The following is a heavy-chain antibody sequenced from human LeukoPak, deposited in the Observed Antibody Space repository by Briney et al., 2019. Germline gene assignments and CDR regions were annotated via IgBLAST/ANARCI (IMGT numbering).Heavy chain of an antibody. CDR1: GGSISSSSYY. CDR2: IYYSGST. D-gene: IGHD6-25*01. Sequence: SETLSLTXTVSGGSISSSSYYWGWIRQPPGKGLEWIGSIYYSGSTYYNPSLKSRVTISVDTSKNQFSLKLSSVTAADTAVYYCARSPDSSVGLFDPWGQGTLVTVSS. J-gene: IGHJ5*02. V-gene: IGHV4-39*01. CDR3: ARSPDSSVGLFDP.